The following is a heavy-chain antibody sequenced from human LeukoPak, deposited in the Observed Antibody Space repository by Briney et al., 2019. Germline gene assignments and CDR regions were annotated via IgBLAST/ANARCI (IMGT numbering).Heavy chain of an antibody. Sequence: SETLSLTCTVSGGSISSGSYHWSWIRQPAGKGLERIGRIYTSGSTNYNPSLKSRVTISGDTSKNQFSLKLSSVTAADTAVYYCARLRDGYNGGGVDYWGQGTLVTVSS. CDR1: GGSISSGSYH. D-gene: IGHD5-24*01. V-gene: IGHV4-61*02. CDR3: ARLRDGYNGGGVDY. J-gene: IGHJ4*02. CDR2: IYTSGST.